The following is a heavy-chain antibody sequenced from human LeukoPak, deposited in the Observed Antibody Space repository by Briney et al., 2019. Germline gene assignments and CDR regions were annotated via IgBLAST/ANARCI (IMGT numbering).Heavy chain of an antibody. CDR1: GGSISSGDYY. CDR3: ARAPTRDWSNGGYYFDY. J-gene: IGHJ4*02. Sequence: PSQTLSLTCTVSGGSISSGDYYWSWIRQPPGKGLEWIGYIYYSGSTYYNPSLKSRVTISVDTSKNQFSLKLSSVTAADTAVYYCARAPTRDWSNGGYYFDYWGQGTLVTVSS. CDR2: IYYSGST. V-gene: IGHV4-30-4*01. D-gene: IGHD3-9*01.